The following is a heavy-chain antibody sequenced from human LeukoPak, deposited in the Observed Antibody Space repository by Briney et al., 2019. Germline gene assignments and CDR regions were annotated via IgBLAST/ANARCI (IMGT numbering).Heavy chain of an antibody. CDR3: ARDLGPHSSGYYYSPYYYYGMDV. CDR2: INPNSGGT. V-gene: IGHV1-2*04. D-gene: IGHD3-22*01. J-gene: IGHJ6*02. CDR1: GYTFTSYA. Sequence: ASVKVSCKASGYTFTSYAMHWVRQAPGQRLEWMGWINPNSGGTNYAQKFQGWVTMTRDTSISTAYMELSRLRSDDTAVYYCARDLGPHSSGYYYSPYYYYGMDVWGQGTTVTVSS.